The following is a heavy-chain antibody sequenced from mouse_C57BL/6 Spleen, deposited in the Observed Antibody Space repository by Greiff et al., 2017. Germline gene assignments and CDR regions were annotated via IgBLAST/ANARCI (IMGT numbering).Heavy chain of an antibody. CDR2: IDPSDSET. D-gene: IGHD1-1*01. CDR1: GYTFTSYW. CDR3: ARSDSYGCSYRSMDY. V-gene: IGHV1-52*01. Sequence: VQLQQPGAELVRPGSSVKLSCKASGYTFTSYWMHWVKQRPIQGLEWIGNIDPSDSETHYTQKFKAKATLTADKSSSTAYLQLSSLTSEDSAVYYCARSDSYGCSYRSMDYWGQGTSVTVSS. J-gene: IGHJ4*01.